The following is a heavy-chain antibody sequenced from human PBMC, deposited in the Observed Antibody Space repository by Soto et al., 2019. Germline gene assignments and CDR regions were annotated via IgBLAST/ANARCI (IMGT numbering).Heavy chain of an antibody. Sequence: PXGTLTLTCTVSGGSISSGDYYWRWIRQPPGKGLEWIGYIYYSGSTYYNPSLKSRVTISVDTSKNQFSLKLSSVTAADTAVYYCARDPQGPFDYWGQGTLVTVSS. CDR2: IYYSGST. CDR1: GGSISSGDYY. J-gene: IGHJ4*02. V-gene: IGHV4-30-4*01. CDR3: ARDPQGPFDY.